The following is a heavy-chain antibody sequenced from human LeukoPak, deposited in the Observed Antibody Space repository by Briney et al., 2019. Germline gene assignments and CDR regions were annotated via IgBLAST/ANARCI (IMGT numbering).Heavy chain of an antibody. V-gene: IGHV4-38-2*01. CDR3: AVYKWNDGVFDY. Sequence: SATLSLTCPVSGSSISSGYYWGWIRQPPGKGLEWIGSIYHSGSTYYNPSLKSRVTMSVDTSKNQFSLKLSSVTAADTAVYYCAVYKWNDGVFDYWGQGTLVTVSS. CDR2: IYHSGST. CDR1: GSSISSGYY. D-gene: IGHD1-1*01. J-gene: IGHJ4*02.